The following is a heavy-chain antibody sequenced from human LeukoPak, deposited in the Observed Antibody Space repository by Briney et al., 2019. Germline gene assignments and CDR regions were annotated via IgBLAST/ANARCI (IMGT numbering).Heavy chain of an antibody. Sequence: GRSLRLSRAASGFTFSSYGMHWVRQAPGKGLEWVAVISYDGSNKYYADSVKGRFTISRDNSKNTLYLQMNSLRAEDTAVYYCAKAGVRYFDWLLDYWGQGTLVTVSS. V-gene: IGHV3-30*18. CDR1: GFTFSSYG. CDR2: ISYDGSNK. CDR3: AKAGVRYFDWLLDY. D-gene: IGHD3-9*01. J-gene: IGHJ4*02.